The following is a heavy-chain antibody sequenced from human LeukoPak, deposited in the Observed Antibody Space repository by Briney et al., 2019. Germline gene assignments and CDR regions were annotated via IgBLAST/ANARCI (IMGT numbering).Heavy chain of an antibody. V-gene: IGHV4-39*07. CDR1: GGSITSSSYY. D-gene: IGHD6-19*01. CDR2: IYHSGST. CDR3: ARGSGWLGFDY. J-gene: IGHJ4*02. Sequence: SETLSLTCSVSGGSITSSSYYWAWVRQPPGKGLEWIGEIYHSGSTNYNPSLKSRVTISVDKSKNQFSLKLSSVTAADTAVYYCARGSGWLGFDYWGQGTLVTVSS.